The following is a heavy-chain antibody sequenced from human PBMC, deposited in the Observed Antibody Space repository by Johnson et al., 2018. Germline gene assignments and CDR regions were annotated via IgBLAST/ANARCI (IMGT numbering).Heavy chain of an antibody. D-gene: IGHD1-1*01. J-gene: IGHJ3*02. CDR3: ARGNGHGVEM. CDR1: GFTFSSYW. Sequence: EVQLVESGGGLVQPGGSLRLSCAASGFTFSSYWMHWVRRVPGKGLVWVSRINSDGNSTTYADSVKGRFTISRDNAKNTLFLQMNSLRVEDRALYYRARGNGHGVEMWGQGTMVTVSS. CDR2: INSDGNST. V-gene: IGHV3-74*03.